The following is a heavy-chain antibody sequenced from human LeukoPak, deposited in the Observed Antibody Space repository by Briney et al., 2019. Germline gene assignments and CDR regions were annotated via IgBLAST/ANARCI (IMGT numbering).Heavy chain of an antibody. J-gene: IGHJ4*02. D-gene: IGHD3-22*01. V-gene: IGHV4-59*08. CDR3: ARLDKGINAAHFDY. Sequence: SETLSLTCTVSDGSITNYDWSWVRQPPGKGLEFIGHVHYSGTANYNPSLRSRVTISIDTSKKHFSLKLSSVTAADTAIYYCARLDKGINAAHFDYWGQGTLVTVSS. CDR2: VHYSGTA. CDR1: DGSITNYD.